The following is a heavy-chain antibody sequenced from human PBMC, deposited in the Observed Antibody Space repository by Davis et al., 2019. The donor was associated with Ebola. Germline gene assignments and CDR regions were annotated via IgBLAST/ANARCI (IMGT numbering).Heavy chain of an antibody. J-gene: IGHJ4*02. CDR3: AKADIGGSFWGYFDS. CDR2: INGKTGST. D-gene: IGHD2-15*01. V-gene: IGHV3-23*01. Sequence: PGGSLRLSCAASGFTFTSFAMSWVRQAPGEGLERVSTINGKTGSTSYPDSVKGRFTISRDDSKNTLYLQMNSLRAEDAAVYYCAKADIGGSFWGYFDSWGQGTLVTVSS. CDR1: GFTFTSFA.